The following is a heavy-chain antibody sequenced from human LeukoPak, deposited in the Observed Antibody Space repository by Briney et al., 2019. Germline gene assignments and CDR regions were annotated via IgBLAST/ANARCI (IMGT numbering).Heavy chain of an antibody. V-gene: IGHV3-48*03. D-gene: IGHD2/OR15-2a*01. J-gene: IGHJ4*02. CDR2: ISSSGSTI. Sequence: GGSLRLSCAASGFTFSSYEMNWVRQAPGKGLEWVSYISSSGSTIYYADSVKGRSTISRDNAKNSLYLQMNSLRAEDTAVYYCARDASIFGYWGQGTLVTVSS. CDR3: ARDASIFGY. CDR1: GFTFSSYE.